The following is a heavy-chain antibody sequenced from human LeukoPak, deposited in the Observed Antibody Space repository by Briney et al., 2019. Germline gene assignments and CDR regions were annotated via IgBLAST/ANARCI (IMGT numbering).Heavy chain of an antibody. CDR3: ARGYWDFGL. J-gene: IGHJ2*01. V-gene: IGHV3-7*01. CDR1: GFGFSDYW. Sequence: GGSLRLSCVASGFGFSDYWMTWVRQAPGKGLEWVANIKQDGSEKNYVDSVKGRFTSSRDNAKNSLYLQMNRLRAEDTAVYYCARGYWDFGLWGRGTQVTVSS. CDR2: IKQDGSEK.